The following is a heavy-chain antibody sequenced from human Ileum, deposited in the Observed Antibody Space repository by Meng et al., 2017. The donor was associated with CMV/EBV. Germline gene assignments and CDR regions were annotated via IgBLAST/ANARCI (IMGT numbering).Heavy chain of an antibody. CDR1: VYTFTSYY. CDR2: INPNIGGT. V-gene: IGHV1-2*02. D-gene: IGHD5-18*01. CDR3: ASGERDTDEDYFDY. J-gene: IGHJ4*02. Sequence: ASVKVSCKASVYTFTSYYMHWVRQAPGQGLAWMGWINPNIGGTNYAQKFQGRVTMTRDTSISTAYMELSRMRSDDTAVYYCASGERDTDEDYFDYWGQGTLVTVSS.